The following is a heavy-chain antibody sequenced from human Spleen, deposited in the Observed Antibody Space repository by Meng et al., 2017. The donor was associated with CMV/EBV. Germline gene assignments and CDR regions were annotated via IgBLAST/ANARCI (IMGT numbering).Heavy chain of an antibody. CDR2: MNPNSGNT. D-gene: IGHD3-3*01. Sequence: ASVKVSCKDSGYTFTSYDINWVRQATAQGLEWMGWMNPNSGNTGCAQKFQGRVTITRNTSISTAYMELSSLRSEDTAVYYFARTLTYYDFWSGYQTYYFDFWGQGTLVTVSS. J-gene: IGHJ4*02. CDR1: GYTFTSYD. CDR3: ARTLTYYDFWSGYQTYYFDF. V-gene: IGHV1-8*01.